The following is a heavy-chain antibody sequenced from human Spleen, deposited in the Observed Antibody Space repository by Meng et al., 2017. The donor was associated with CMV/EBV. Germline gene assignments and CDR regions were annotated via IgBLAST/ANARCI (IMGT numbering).Heavy chain of an antibody. CDR3: ARATLPHYYDSSGYYVAFDY. CDR1: GFTFDEYG. CDR2: INWNGGST. J-gene: IGHJ4*02. Sequence: GGSLRLSCAASGFTFDEYGMSWVRQAPGKGLEWVSGINWNGGSTAYADSVKGRFTISRDNAKNSLYLQMNSLRAEDTALYYCARATLPHYYDSSGYYVAFDYWGQGTLVTVSS. V-gene: IGHV3-20*04. D-gene: IGHD3-22*01.